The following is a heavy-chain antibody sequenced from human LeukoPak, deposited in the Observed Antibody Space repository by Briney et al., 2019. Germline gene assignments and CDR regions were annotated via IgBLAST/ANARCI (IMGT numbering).Heavy chain of an antibody. CDR2: INQVGSEM. D-gene: IGHD1-26*01. V-gene: IGHV3-7*01. CDR3: ASLYDGSFLH. CDR1: GFTFSSHW. Sequence: GGSLRLFCAASGFTFSSHWMTWVRQAPGKGLEWVAKINQVGSEMYYVDSVKGRFTISRDNAKNSLSLQMNSLRVEDTAVYYCASLYDGSFLHWGQGILVTVSS. J-gene: IGHJ4*02.